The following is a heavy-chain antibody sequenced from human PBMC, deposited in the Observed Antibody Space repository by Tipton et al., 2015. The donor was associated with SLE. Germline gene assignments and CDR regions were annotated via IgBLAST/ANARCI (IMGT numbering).Heavy chain of an antibody. J-gene: IGHJ6*02. V-gene: IGHV4-59*01. CDR3: AKDSSHSYGMDV. CDR1: GGSISSYY. CDR2: IYYSGST. D-gene: IGHD2-2*01. Sequence: TLSLTCTVSGGSISSYYWSWIRQPPGKGLEWIGYIYYSGSTNYNPSLKSRVTISVDTSKNQFSLKLSSVTAADTAVYYCAKDSSHSYGMDVWGQGTTVTVSS.